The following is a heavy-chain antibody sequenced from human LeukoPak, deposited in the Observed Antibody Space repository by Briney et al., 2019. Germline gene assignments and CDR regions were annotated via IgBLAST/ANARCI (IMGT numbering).Heavy chain of an antibody. Sequence: GGSLRLSCAASGFTFSSYWMSWVRQAPGKGLEWVANIKEDGSEKNYVDSVKGRFTISRDNAKNSLYPQMNSLRAEDTAVYYCARGGGRHVEYWGQGNLVTVSS. V-gene: IGHV3-7*05. CDR3: ARGGGRHVEY. J-gene: IGHJ4*02. D-gene: IGHD2/OR15-2a*01. CDR1: GFTFSSYW. CDR2: IKEDGSEK.